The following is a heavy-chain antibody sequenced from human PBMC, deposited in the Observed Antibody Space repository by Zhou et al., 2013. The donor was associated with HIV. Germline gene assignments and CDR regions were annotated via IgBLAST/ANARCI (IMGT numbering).Heavy chain of an antibody. Sequence: QVQLVQSGPEVKKPGASVKVSCKASGYTFTIFGITWVRQAPGQGLEWMGWISPYDGRRYYAQKFQDRVTLTTDTSTSTAYMELRSLRSDDTAVYYCAREPYFCTGGSCHYFFGYWGHGNPGQRLL. V-gene: IGHV1-18*01. CDR3: AREPYFCTGGSCHYFFGY. J-gene: IGHJ4*02. D-gene: IGHD2-15*01. CDR2: ISPYDGRR. CDR1: GYTFTIFG.